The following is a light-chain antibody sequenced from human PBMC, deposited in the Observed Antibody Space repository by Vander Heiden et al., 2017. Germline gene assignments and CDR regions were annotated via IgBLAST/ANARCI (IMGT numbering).Light chain of an antibody. CDR3: QAWDSSVKV. V-gene: IGLV3-1*01. CDR2: QDS. J-gene: IGLJ2*01. Sequence: SYELTQPPSVSVSPGQTASITCSGDKLGDKYACWYQQKPGQSPGRVIYQDSKRPSGIPERFSGSNSGNKATLTISGTQAMDEADYYCQAWDSSVKVFGGGTKLTVL. CDR1: KLGDKY.